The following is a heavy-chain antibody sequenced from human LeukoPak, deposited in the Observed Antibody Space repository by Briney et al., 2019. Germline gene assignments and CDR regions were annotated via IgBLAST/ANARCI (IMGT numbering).Heavy chain of an antibody. CDR2: INPSGGST. CDR1: GYTFTSYY. D-gene: IGHD3-3*01. Sequence: ASVKVSCKASGYTFTSYYMRWVRQAPGQGLEWMGIINPSGGSTSYAQKFQGRVTMTRDMSMSTVYMELSSLRSEDTAVYYCARESIFGVVIYMDVWGKGITVTVSS. J-gene: IGHJ6*03. CDR3: ARESIFGVVIYMDV. V-gene: IGHV1-46*01.